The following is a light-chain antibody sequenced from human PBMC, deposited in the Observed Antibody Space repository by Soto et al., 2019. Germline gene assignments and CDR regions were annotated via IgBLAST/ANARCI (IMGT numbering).Light chain of an antibody. CDR1: QSVSSN. J-gene: IGKJ2*01. Sequence: EIVLTQSPDTLSVSPGERAALSCRASQSVSSNLAWYQQKPGQDPTLVIYGASARATGIPARFSGSGSGTEFTLTISSLQSEDFAVYYCQHYNNWPFTFGQGTKVDIK. V-gene: IGKV3-15*01. CDR3: QHYNNWPFT. CDR2: GAS.